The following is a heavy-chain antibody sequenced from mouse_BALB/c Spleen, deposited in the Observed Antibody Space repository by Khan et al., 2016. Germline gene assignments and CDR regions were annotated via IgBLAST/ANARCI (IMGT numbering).Heavy chain of an antibody. Sequence: QIQLVQSGPELKRPGKTVKISCKASGYTFTNYGINWVKQAPGKGLKWMGWINTYSGESTYADDFKGRFAFSLETSANTAYLQINNLKNDDAATYFCARYRYYYGSSRYFDVCGAGTTVTVSS. J-gene: IGHJ1*01. V-gene: IGHV9-3-1*01. CDR2: INTYSGES. D-gene: IGHD1-1*01. CDR1: GYTFTNYG. CDR3: ARYRYYYGSSRYFDV.